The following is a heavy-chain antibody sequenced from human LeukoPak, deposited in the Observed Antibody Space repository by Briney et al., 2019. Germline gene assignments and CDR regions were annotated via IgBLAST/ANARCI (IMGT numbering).Heavy chain of an antibody. CDR3: ARAYCSGGSCLRVTSSWFDP. V-gene: IGHV4-59*01. D-gene: IGHD2-15*01. J-gene: IGHJ5*02. CDR2: IYYSGST. CDR1: GGSISSYY. Sequence: PSETLSLTCTVSGGSISSYYWSWIRQPPGKGLEWIDYIYYSGSTNYNPSLKSRVTISVDTSKNQFSLKLSSVTAADTAVYYCARAYCSGGSCLRVTSSWFDPWGQGTLVTVSS.